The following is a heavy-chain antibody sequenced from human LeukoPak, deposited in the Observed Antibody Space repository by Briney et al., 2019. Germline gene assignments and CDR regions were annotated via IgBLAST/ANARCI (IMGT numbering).Heavy chain of an antibody. CDR3: ATVRWHSSGWSYFDY. CDR1: GYTFTSYA. D-gene: IGHD6-19*01. J-gene: IGHJ4*02. CDR2: INAGNGNT. V-gene: IGHV1-3*01. Sequence: GASVKVSCKASGYTFTSYAMHWVRQAPGQRLEWMGWINAGNGNTKYSQKFQGRVTITTDTSASTAYMEVSSLRSEDTAVYYCATVRWHSSGWSYFDYWGQGTLVTVSS.